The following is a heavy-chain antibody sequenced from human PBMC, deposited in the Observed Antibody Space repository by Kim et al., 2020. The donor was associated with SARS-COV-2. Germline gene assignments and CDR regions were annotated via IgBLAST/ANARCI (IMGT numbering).Heavy chain of an antibody. J-gene: IGHJ4*02. CDR2: ISNSGST. CDR3: ARGELDY. Sequence: SETLSLTCAVSGGSFSGYYWSWIRQPPGKGLEWIGEISNSGSTNYNPSPKSRVPITVATYTNKFPLKLSTITAADKAADYYARGELDYYDQGTLVSDYS. V-gene: IGHV4-34*01. CDR1: GGSFSGYY. D-gene: IGHD1-1*01.